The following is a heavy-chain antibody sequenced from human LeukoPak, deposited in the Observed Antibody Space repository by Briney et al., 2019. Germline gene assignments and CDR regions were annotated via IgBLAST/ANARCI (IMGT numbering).Heavy chain of an antibody. Sequence: SETLSLTCRVSDYSISSGYYWGWIRQPPGKGLEWIGSVYHSATTYYNPSLKSRVTISVDTSKNQFSLKLSSVTAADTAVYYCARSYYYDSSGYYGPNFDYWGQGTLVTVSS. J-gene: IGHJ4*02. CDR3: ARSYYYDSSGYYGPNFDY. CDR2: VYHSATT. V-gene: IGHV4-38-2*01. CDR1: DYSISSGYY. D-gene: IGHD3-22*01.